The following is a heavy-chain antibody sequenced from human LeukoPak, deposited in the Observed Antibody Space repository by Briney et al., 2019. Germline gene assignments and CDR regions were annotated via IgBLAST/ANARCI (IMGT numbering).Heavy chain of an antibody. CDR2: INHSGST. V-gene: IGHV4-34*01. CDR1: GFSFGAYL. J-gene: IGHJ6*03. Sequence: GSLRLSCTASGFSFGAYLISWIRQPPGKGLEWIGEINHSGSTNYNPSLKSRVTISVDTSKNQFSLKLSSVTAADTAVYYCARQRPGQTYQLRFYYYYYYMDVWGKGTTVTISS. D-gene: IGHD2-2*01. CDR3: ARQRPGQTYQLRFYYYYYYMDV.